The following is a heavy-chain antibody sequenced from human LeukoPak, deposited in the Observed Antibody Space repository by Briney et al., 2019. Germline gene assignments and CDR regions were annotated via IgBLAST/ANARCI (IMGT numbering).Heavy chain of an antibody. CDR3: ARVRGSSGSYEYYHYMDV. V-gene: IGHV4-39*07. CDR1: AGSISSDSYY. CDR2: IYYSGNT. J-gene: IGHJ6*03. D-gene: IGHD1-26*01. Sequence: SETLSLTCTVSAGSISSDSYYWGWIRQPPGKGLEWIGTIYYSGNTYYNPSLKSRLTISVDTSKNQFSLKLRSVTAADTALYYCARVRGSSGSYEYYHYMDVWGKGTTVTISS.